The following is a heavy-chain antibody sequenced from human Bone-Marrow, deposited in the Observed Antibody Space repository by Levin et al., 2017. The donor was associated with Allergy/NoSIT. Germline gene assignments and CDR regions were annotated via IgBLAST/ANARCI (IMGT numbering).Heavy chain of an antibody. D-gene: IGHD2-2*01. Sequence: VASVKVSCKDSGNTFSRYGINWVRQAPGQGLEWMGWISAFSGDTRYAQKVQARVTLTTDTSTSTAYMELRSLTSDDTAVYYCARDGRAYCSSSSCYRAVWFDPWGQGTPVTVSS. J-gene: IGHJ5*02. CDR2: ISAFSGDT. CDR1: GNTFSRYG. V-gene: IGHV1-18*01. CDR3: ARDGRAYCSSSSCYRAVWFDP.